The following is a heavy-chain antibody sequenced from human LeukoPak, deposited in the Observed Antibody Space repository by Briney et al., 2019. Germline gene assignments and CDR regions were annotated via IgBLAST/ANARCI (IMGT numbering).Heavy chain of an antibody. J-gene: IGHJ4*02. CDR2: INQEASRT. Sequence: PAGGSLRLSCAASGFTFRSYWMSWVRQAPGKGLEWLGHINQEASRTDHADSVKGRFTISRDNSKNTLYLQMNSLRAEDTAVYYCARYSSSWYYFDYWGQGTLVTVSS. V-gene: IGHV3-7*01. D-gene: IGHD6-13*01. CDR3: ARYSSSWYYFDY. CDR1: GFTFRSYW.